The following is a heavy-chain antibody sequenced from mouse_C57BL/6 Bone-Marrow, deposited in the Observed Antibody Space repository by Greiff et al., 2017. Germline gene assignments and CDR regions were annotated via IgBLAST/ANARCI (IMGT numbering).Heavy chain of an antibody. CDR2: ISSGSSTI. CDR1: GFTFSDYG. CDR3: ARRYYGSSYDWYFDV. V-gene: IGHV5-17*01. D-gene: IGHD1-1*01. J-gene: IGHJ1*03. Sequence: EVQGVESGGGLVKPGGSLKLSCAASGFTFSDYGMHWVRQAPEKGLEWVAYISSGSSTIYYADTVKGRFTISRDNAKNTLFLQMTRLRSEDTAMYYCARRYYGSSYDWYFDVWGTGTTVTVSA.